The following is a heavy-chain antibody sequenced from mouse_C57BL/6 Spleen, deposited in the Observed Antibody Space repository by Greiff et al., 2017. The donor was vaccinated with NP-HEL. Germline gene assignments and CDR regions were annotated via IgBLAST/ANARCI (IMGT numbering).Heavy chain of an antibody. Sequence: VQLQQSGAELVRPGASVTLSCKASGYTFTDYEMHWVKQTPVHGLEWIGAIDPETGGTAYNQKFKGKAILTADKSSSTAYMELRSLTSEDAAVYYCTRRGFAYWGQGTLVTVSA. V-gene: IGHV1-15*01. CDR1: GYTFTDYE. CDR2: IDPETGGT. CDR3: TRRGFAY. J-gene: IGHJ3*01.